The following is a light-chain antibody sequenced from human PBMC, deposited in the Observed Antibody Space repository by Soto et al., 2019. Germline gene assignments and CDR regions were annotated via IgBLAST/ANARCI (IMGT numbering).Light chain of an antibody. CDR1: SVDVGSYNL. J-gene: IGLJ1*01. Sequence: QCALTQRASVSGSPGQSITISCTGTSVDVGSYNLVSWYQQHPGKAPKVMIYEASKRPSGVSNRFSGSKSGNTASLTISGLQTEDEADYYCCSYAGSSTYVFGPGTKLTDL. V-gene: IGLV2-23*01. CDR3: CSYAGSSTYV. CDR2: EAS.